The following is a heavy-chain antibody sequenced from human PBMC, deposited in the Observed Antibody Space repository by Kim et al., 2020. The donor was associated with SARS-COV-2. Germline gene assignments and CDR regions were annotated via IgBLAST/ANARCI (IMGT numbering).Heavy chain of an antibody. D-gene: IGHD3-3*01. CDR2: INHSGST. CDR1: GGSFSGYY. CDR3: ARGNTIFGVVIIRAFDY. Sequence: SETLSLTCAVYGGSFSGYYWSWIRQPPGKGLEWIGEINHSGSTNYNPSLKSRVTISVDTSKNQFSLKLSSVTAADTAVYYCARGNTIFGVVIIRAFDYWGQGTLVTVSS. V-gene: IGHV4-34*01. J-gene: IGHJ4*02.